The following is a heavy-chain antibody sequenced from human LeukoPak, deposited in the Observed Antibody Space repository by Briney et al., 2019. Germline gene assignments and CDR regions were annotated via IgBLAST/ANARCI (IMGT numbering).Heavy chain of an antibody. CDR3: ANGKFYYDSSGYRIPDY. V-gene: IGHV3-23*01. D-gene: IGHD3-22*01. J-gene: IGHJ4*02. CDR2: ISGSGSST. CDR1: GFTFSSYA. Sequence: GGSLRLSCAASGFTFSSYAMSWVRQAPGKGLEWVSAISGSGSSTYYADSVKGRFTISRDNSKNTLYLQMNSLRAEDTAVYYCANGKFYYDSSGYRIPDYWGQGTLVTVSS.